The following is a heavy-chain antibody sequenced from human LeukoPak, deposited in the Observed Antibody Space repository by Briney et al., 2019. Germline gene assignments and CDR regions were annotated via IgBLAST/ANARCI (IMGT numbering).Heavy chain of an antibody. D-gene: IGHD3-22*01. V-gene: IGHV4-30-2*01. Sequence: SETLSLTCAVSGGSISSGGDSWSWIRQPPGKGLEWIGYIYHSGSTYYNPSLKSRVTISVDTSKNQFSLKLSSVTAADTAVYYCARQGIPYYYDSSGYGYWGQGTLVTVSS. CDR1: GGSISSGGDS. CDR2: IYHSGST. J-gene: IGHJ4*02. CDR3: ARQGIPYYYDSSGYGY.